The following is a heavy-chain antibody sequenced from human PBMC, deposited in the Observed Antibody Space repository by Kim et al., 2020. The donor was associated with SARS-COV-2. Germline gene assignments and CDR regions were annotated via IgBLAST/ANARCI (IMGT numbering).Heavy chain of an antibody. CDR3: TRSRGGFYYVMGV. J-gene: IGHJ6*04. D-gene: IGHD3-16*01. CDR2: IKSKTAGGTT. V-gene: IGHV3-15*07. CDR1: GFPFSKTW. Sequence: GGSLRLSCAASGFPFSKTWLNWVRQAPGKGLEWIGRIKSKTAGGTTDYAAPVKGRFTISRDDSINTLYLQMNSLQTEDTAVYCFTRSRGGFYYVMGVWG.